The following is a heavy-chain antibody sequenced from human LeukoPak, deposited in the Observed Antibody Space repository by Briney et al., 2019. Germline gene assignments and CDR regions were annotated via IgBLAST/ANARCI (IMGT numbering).Heavy chain of an antibody. CDR3: ARGRLRADSSRYDY. J-gene: IGHJ4*02. CDR1: GYTFTGYY. CDR2: INPNSGGT. Sequence: GASVKVPCKASGYTFTGYYMHWVRQAPGQGLEWIGWINPNSGGTNYAQKFQGRVTMTRDTSISTAYMELSRLRSDDTAVYYCARGRLRADSSRYDYWGQGTLVTVSS. V-gene: IGHV1-2*02. D-gene: IGHD3-22*01.